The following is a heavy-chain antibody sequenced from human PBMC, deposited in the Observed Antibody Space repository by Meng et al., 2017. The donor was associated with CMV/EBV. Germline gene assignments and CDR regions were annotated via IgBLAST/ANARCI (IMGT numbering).Heavy chain of an antibody. CDR1: GRSISSVDYY. D-gene: IGHD1-14*01. Sequence: HVQLLESVPGLGKPSQPLALTLPLSGRSISSVDYYWSWIRQPPGKGLEWIGYIYYSGSTYYNPSLKSRVTISVDTSKNQFSLKLSSVTAADTAVYYCARVTSRVAGAFDYWGQGTLVTVSS. CDR3: ARVTSRVAGAFDY. CDR2: IYYSGST. J-gene: IGHJ4*02. V-gene: IGHV4-30-4*08.